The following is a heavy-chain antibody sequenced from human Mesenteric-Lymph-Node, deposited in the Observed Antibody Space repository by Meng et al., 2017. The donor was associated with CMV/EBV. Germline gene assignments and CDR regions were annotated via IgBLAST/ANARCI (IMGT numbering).Heavy chain of an antibody. J-gene: IGHJ4*02. CDR3: ARDRKYQLLEVDY. V-gene: IGHV3-7*01. Sequence: GESLKISCAASGFTFSSYWMSWVRQAPGKGLEWVANINQDGSEKYYVGSVKGRFTISRDNAKNSLYLQMNSLRAEDTAVYYCARDRKYQLLEVDYWGQGTLVTVSS. CDR1: GFTFSSYW. CDR2: INQDGSEK. D-gene: IGHD2-2*01.